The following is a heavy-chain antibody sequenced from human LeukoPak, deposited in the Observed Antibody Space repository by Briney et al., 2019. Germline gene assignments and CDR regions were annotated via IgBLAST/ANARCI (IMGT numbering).Heavy chain of an antibody. Sequence: GGSLRLSCAASGFTFSSYSMNWVRQAPGKGLEWVSSISGSSSYIYYADSVKGRFTISRDNAKNSLYVQMNSLRAEDTAVYYCARGTPTTRDFDYWGQGTLVTVSS. J-gene: IGHJ4*02. CDR3: ARGTPTTRDFDY. CDR1: GFTFSSYS. CDR2: ISGSSSYI. D-gene: IGHD4-11*01. V-gene: IGHV3-21*01.